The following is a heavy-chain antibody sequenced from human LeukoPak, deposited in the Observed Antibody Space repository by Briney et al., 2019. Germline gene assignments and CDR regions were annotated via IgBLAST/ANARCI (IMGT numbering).Heavy chain of an antibody. V-gene: IGHV4-30-2*01. D-gene: IGHD5-18*01. CDR1: GGSISSGGYS. Sequence: SQTLSLTCAVSGGSISSGGYSWSWIRQPPGKGLEWIGYIYHSGSTYYNPSLKSRVTISVDRSKNQFSLKLSSVTAADTAVYYCARDGRYSYGCGSFDYWGQGTLVTVSS. CDR3: ARDGRYSYGCGSFDY. J-gene: IGHJ4*02. CDR2: IYHSGST.